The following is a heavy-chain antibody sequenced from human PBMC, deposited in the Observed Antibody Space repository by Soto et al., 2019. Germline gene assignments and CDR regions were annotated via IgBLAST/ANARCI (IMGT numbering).Heavy chain of an antibody. CDR3: ASQAYYDFWSGYDTYYYGMDV. CDR2: IYPGDSDT. CDR1: GYSFTSYW. J-gene: IGHJ6*02. V-gene: IGHV5-51*01. D-gene: IGHD3-3*01. Sequence: GESLKISCKGSGYSFTSYWIGWVRQMPGKGLEWMGIIYPGDSDTRYSPSFQGQVTISADKSISTAYLQWSSLKASDTAMYYCASQAYYDFWSGYDTYYYGMDVWGQGTTVTVSS.